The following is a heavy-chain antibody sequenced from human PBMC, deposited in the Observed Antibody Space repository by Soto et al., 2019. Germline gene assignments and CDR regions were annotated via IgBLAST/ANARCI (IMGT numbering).Heavy chain of an antibody. V-gene: IGHV1-8*01. CDR1: GYTFTSYD. J-gene: IGHJ6*03. D-gene: IGHD1-7*01. CDR2: MNPNSGNT. Sequence: ASVKVSCKASGYTFTSYDINWVRQATGQGLEWMGWMNPNSGNTGYAQKFQGRVTMTRNTSISTAYMELSSLRSEDTAVYYCASWGHANNWNSYHYYYYYYMDVWGKGTTVTVSS. CDR3: ASWGHANNWNSYHYYYYYYMDV.